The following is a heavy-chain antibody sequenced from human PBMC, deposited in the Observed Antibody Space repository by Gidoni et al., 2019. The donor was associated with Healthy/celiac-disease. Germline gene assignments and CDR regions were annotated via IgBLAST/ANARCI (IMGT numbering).Heavy chain of an antibody. CDR3: TTDRGAAAGTN. CDR1: W. V-gene: IGHV3-15*01. J-gene: IGHJ4*02. D-gene: IGHD6-13*01. Sequence: WMSWVRQAPGKGLEWVGRIKSKTDGGTTDYAAPVKGRFTISRDDSKNTLYLQMNSLKTEDTAVYYCTTDRGAAAGTNWGQGTLVTVSS. CDR2: IKSKTDGGTT.